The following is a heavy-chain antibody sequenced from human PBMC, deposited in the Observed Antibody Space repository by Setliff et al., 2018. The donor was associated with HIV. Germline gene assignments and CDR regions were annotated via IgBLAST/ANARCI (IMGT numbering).Heavy chain of an antibody. V-gene: IGHV4-39*01. D-gene: IGHD3-9*01. CDR3: AASLSGFDY. J-gene: IGHJ4*02. CDR1: GGSIRSNSYY. CDR2: VYYNSGST. Sequence: SETLSLTCSVSGGSIRSNSYYWGWIRQPPGKGLEWIGSVYYNSGSTYYHPSLKSRVTVSADTSKNQFSLKLTSVTAADTAVYYCAASLSGFDYWGQGTLVTVSS.